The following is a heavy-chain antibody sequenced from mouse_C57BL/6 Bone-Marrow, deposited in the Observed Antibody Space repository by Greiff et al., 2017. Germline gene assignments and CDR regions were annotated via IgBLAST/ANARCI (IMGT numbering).Heavy chain of an antibody. CDR1: GYTFTDYY. D-gene: IGHD2-1*01. Sequence: QVQLQQSGAELVRPGASVKLSCKASGYTFTDYYINWVKQRPGQGLEWIARIYPGSGNTYYNEKFKGKATLTAEKSSSTAYMQLSSLTSEDSAVYFCASYGKEGYWGQGTTLTVSS. J-gene: IGHJ2*01. V-gene: IGHV1-76*01. CDR2: IYPGSGNT. CDR3: ASYGKEGY.